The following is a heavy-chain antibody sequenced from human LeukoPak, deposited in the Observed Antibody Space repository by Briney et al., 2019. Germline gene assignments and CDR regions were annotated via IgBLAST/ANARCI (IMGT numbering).Heavy chain of an antibody. J-gene: IGHJ6*02. CDR1: GGSISSYY. V-gene: IGHV4-59*08. Sequence: SETLSLTCTVSGGSISSYYWSWIRQPPGKGLEWIGYIYYSGSINYNPSLKSRVTISVDTSKNQFSLKLSSVTAADTAVYYCARYYYYYGMDVWGQGTTVTVSS. CDR2: IYYSGSI. CDR3: ARYYYYYGMDV.